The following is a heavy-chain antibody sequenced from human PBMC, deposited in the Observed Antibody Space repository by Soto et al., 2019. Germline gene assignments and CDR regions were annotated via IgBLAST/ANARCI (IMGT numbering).Heavy chain of an antibody. D-gene: IGHD4-17*01. V-gene: IGHV3-15*01. Sequence: GGSLRLSCAASGFTFSNAWMSWVRQAPGKGLEWVCRIKSKTDGGTTDYAAPVKGRFTISRDDSKNTLYLQMNSLKTEDTGVYYCATAPMTSHDEGDAFDIWGQGKMVTDSS. CDR1: GFTFSNAW. J-gene: IGHJ3*02. CDR2: IKSKTDGGTT. CDR3: ATAPMTSHDEGDAFDI.